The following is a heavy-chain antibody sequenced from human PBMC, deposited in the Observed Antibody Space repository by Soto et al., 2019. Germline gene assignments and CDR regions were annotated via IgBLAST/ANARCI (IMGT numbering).Heavy chain of an antibody. D-gene: IGHD2-2*01. J-gene: IGHJ4*02. CDR3: XTTAAYCSGTSCYDFDY. CDR1: GGSISSSSNYY. V-gene: IGHV4-39*01. CDR2: IYYSGNT. Sequence: SETLSLTCTVSGGSISSSSNYYWGWIRQPPGKGLEWIGSIYYSGNTYYNPSLKSRVTLSVDTSKNQFSLNLSSVTAADTAVYYCXTTAAYCSGTSCYDFDYWGQGTLVTVSS.